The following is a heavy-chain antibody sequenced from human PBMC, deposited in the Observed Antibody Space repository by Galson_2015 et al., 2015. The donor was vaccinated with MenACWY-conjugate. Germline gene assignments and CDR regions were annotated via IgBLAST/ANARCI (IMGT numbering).Heavy chain of an antibody. CDR2: ISGSRSYI. V-gene: IGHV3-21*01. Sequence: SLRLSCAASGFTFSNYPMNWVRQAPGKGLEWVSFISGSRSYIYYADSVKGRFTISRDNAKNSLDLHMNSLRAEDTAVYYCARRRPRDIGGGFDIWGQGTLVTVSS. D-gene: IGHD2-15*01. J-gene: IGHJ3*02. CDR3: ARRRPRDIGGGFDI. CDR1: GFTFSNYP.